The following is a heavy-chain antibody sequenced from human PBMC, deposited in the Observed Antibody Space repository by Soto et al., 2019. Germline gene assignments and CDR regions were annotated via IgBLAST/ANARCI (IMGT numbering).Heavy chain of an antibody. V-gene: IGHV3-23*01. D-gene: IGHD6-13*01. CDR2: ISGSGGST. Sequence: EVQLLESGGGLVQPGGSLRLSFAASGFTFSSYAMSWVRQAPGNGLEWVSAISGSGGSTYYADSVKGRFTISRDNSKNKLYRQMNSLRAEDTAVYYCAKASNGIAGRGWYFDYWGQGTLVTVSS. J-gene: IGHJ4*02. CDR3: AKASNGIAGRGWYFDY. CDR1: GFTFSSYA.